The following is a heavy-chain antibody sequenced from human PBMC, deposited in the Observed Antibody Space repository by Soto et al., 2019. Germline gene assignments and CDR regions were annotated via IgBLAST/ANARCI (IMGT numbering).Heavy chain of an antibody. V-gene: IGHV4-59*08. CDR2: IYYTGTT. D-gene: IGHD3-22*01. J-gene: IGHJ4*01. Sequence: QVQLQESGPGLVKPSETLSVNCTVSGIPISDNYWSWFRQAPGQGLEWVGYIYYTGTTTYNPSLTSRVTISLDTSKSQFSLILMSVTAADTAVYYCARLGDYYQAFDYWCHGTLVTVSS. CDR1: GIPISDNY. CDR3: ARLGDYYQAFDY.